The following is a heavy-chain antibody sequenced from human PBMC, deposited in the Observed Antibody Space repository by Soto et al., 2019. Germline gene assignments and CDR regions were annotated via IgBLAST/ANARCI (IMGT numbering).Heavy chain of an antibody. CDR2: IGPAGDS. D-gene: IGHD1-26*01. Sequence: DVHLVESGGGLVQPGGSVRLSCAVSGFTFSSNHLHWVRQGRGEGLEWVSGIGPAGDSYYSGSVKGRFIISRENAKNSFYLQMNNLRAEDTAVYFCARLNVGVGSNSFDYWGQGTLVTVSS. CDR1: GFTFSSNH. V-gene: IGHV3-13*01. J-gene: IGHJ4*02. CDR3: ARLNVGVGSNSFDY.